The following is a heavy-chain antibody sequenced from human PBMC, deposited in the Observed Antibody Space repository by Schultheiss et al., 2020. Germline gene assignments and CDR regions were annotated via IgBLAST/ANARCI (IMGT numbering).Heavy chain of an antibody. CDR3: ARGFWGIAAAGTHYYGMDV. V-gene: IGHV4-61*02. D-gene: IGHD6-13*01. CDR2: IYTSGST. J-gene: IGHJ6*02. Sequence: SETLSLTCTVSGASISSGTYYWNWIRQPAGKGLEWIGRIYTSGSTNYNPSLKSRVTISVDTSKNQFSLKLSSVTAADTAVYYCARGFWGIAAAGTHYYGMDVWGQGTTVTVS. CDR1: GASISSGTYY.